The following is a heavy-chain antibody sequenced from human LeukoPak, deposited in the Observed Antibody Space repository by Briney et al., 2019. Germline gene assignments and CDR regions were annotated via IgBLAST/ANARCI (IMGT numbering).Heavy chain of an antibody. D-gene: IGHD2-2*01. CDR1: GYTFTSYY. V-gene: IGHV1-46*01. J-gene: IGHJ4*02. CDR2: INPSGGST. CDR3: ARQYAVHQLLTTYFDY. Sequence: GASVNVSCTASGYTFTSYYMHWARQPPGQGPDWMGLINPSGGSTNYAQKFQGRVTMTRDTSTSTVYMELSSLRSEDTAVYYCARQYAVHQLLTTYFDYWGQGTLVTVSS.